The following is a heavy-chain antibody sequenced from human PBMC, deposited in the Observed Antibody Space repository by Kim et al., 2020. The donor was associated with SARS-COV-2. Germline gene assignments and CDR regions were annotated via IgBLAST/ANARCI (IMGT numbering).Heavy chain of an antibody. Sequence: SETLSLTCTVSGGSISSYYWSWIRQPPGKGLEWMGYIYYSGSTNYNPSLKSRVTISVDTSKNQFSLKLSSVTAADTAVYYCARAYSSSGWFDPWGQGTLVTVSS. CDR2: IYYSGST. CDR3: ARAYSSSGWFDP. J-gene: IGHJ5*02. CDR1: GGSISSYY. D-gene: IGHD6-6*01. V-gene: IGHV4-59*01.